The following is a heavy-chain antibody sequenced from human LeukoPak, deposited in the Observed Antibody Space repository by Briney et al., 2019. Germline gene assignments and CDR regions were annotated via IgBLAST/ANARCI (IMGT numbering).Heavy chain of an antibody. Sequence: KTGGSLRLSCAASGFIFSDFYMSWVRQAPGKGLESVSYISTTGRTIYYADSVKGRFTISRDNAKSSVYLQMNSLRAEDTAVYYCAKSNGYGLVDIWGQGTMVTVSS. V-gene: IGHV3-11*04. CDR1: GFIFSDFY. D-gene: IGHD3-10*01. CDR2: ISTTGRTI. CDR3: AKSNGYGLVDI. J-gene: IGHJ3*02.